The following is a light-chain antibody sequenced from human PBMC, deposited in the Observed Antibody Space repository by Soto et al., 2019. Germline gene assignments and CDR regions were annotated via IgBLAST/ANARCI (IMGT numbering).Light chain of an antibody. Sequence: QSVLTQPRSVSGPPGQSVTISCTGTSSDVGAYNYVSWYQQHPGKAPKLMTYDVSKRPSGVPDRFSGSKSGNTASLTISGLPAEDEADYWWCSYAHTYRYVYATGPKVTV. J-gene: IGLJ1*01. V-gene: IGLV2-11*01. CDR1: SSDVGAYNY. CDR2: DVS. CDR3: CSYAHTYRYV.